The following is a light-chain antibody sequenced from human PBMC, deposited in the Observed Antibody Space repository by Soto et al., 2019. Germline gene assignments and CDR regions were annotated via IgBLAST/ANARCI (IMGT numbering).Light chain of an antibody. J-gene: IGKJ1*01. CDR3: QQLNSYPRT. CDR1: QGISSY. Sequence: IQLTQSPSSLSASVGDRVTITCRASQGISSYLAWYQQKPGKAPKLLIYAASTLQSEVPSRLSGSGSGTDFTLTISSLQPEDFATYYCQQLNSYPRTFGQGTKVEIK. V-gene: IGKV1-9*01. CDR2: AAS.